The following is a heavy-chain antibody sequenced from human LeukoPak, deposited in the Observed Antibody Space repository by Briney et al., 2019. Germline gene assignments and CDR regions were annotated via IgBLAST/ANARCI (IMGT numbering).Heavy chain of an antibody. Sequence: SETLSLTCTVSGGSISSYYWSWIRQPPGKGLEWIGYSSYSGSINYHPSLKSRVTISVDTSKNQFSLKLSSVIAADTAVYYCARNGGSYSFDYWGQGTLVTVSS. CDR3: ARNGGSYSFDY. J-gene: IGHJ4*02. D-gene: IGHD1-26*01. V-gene: IGHV4-59*01. CDR2: SSYSGSI. CDR1: GGSISSYY.